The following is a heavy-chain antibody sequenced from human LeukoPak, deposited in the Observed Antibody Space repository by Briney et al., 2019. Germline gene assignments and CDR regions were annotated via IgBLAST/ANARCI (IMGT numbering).Heavy chain of an antibody. CDR2: ISYSGST. D-gene: IGHD2-2*01. CDR3: ARGKIVVFFDY. Sequence: PSETLSLTCTVSGGSISNYYWSWIRQPPGKGLEWIGYISYSGSTNHNPSLKSRVTISVDTSKNQFSLKLSSVTAADTAVYYCARGKIVVFFDYWGQGTLVTVSS. CDR1: GGSISNYY. V-gene: IGHV4-59*12. J-gene: IGHJ4*02.